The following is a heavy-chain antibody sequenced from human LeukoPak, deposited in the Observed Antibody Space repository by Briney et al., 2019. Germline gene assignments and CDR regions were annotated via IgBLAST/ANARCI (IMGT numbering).Heavy chain of an antibody. CDR2: IYYSGST. CDR3: ARVPTGYFDY. CDR1: GGSISSGDYF. J-gene: IGHJ4*02. D-gene: IGHD3-9*01. Sequence: SETLSLTCTVSGGSISSGDYFWGWIRQPPGKGLEWIGSIYYSGSTSYNPSLKSRVTISVDTSKNQFSLKLGSVTAADTAVYYCARVPTGYFDYWGQGTLVTVSS. V-gene: IGHV4-39*07.